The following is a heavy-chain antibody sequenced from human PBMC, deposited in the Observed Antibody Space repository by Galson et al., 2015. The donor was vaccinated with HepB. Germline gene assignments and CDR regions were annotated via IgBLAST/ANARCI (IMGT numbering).Heavy chain of an antibody. CDR2: INHSGST. CDR3: ARGSGDGYNYIL. V-gene: IGHV4-34*01. Sequence: SETLSLTCAVYGGSFSGYYWSWIRQPPGKGLEWIGEINHSGSTNYNPSLKSRVTISVDTSKNQFSLKLSSVTAADTAVYYCARGSGDGYNYILWGQGTLVTVSS. J-gene: IGHJ4*02. CDR1: GGSFSGYY. D-gene: IGHD5-24*01.